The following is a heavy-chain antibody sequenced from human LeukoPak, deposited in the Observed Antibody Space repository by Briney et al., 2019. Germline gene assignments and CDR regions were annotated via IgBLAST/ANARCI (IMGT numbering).Heavy chain of an antibody. CDR3: ARDGTYYDSSGYDDQPGYFDY. CDR1: GFTFSSYS. V-gene: IGHV3-21*01. CDR2: ISSSSSYI. J-gene: IGHJ4*02. Sequence: PGGSLRLSCAASGFTFSSYSMNWVRQAPGKGLEWVSSISSSSSYIYYADSVEGRFTISRDNAKNSLYLQMNSLRAEDTAVYYCARDGTYYDSSGYDDQPGYFDYWGQGTLVTVSS. D-gene: IGHD3-22*01.